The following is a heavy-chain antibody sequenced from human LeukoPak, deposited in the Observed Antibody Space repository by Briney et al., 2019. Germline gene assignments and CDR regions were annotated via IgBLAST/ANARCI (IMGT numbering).Heavy chain of an antibody. J-gene: IGHJ4*02. D-gene: IGHD6-6*01. CDR3: ARLIGDRTIYDY. V-gene: IGHV3-7*03. CDR1: GFTFRTYW. CDR2: INQGGSET. Sequence: GGSLRLSCAASGFTFRTYWMSWVRQAPGKGLEWVASINQGGSETYYVESVKGRFTISRDNAMSSFFLQMNSLRAEDTAVYYCARLIGDRTIYDYWGQGTLVTVSS.